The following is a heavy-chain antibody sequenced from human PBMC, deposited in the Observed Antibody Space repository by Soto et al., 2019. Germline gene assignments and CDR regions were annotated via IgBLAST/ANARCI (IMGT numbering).Heavy chain of an antibody. Sequence: ASVKVSCKASGYTFTSYGISWVRQAPGQGLEWMGWISAYNGNTNYAQKLQGRVTITADKSTSTAYMELSSLRSEDTAVYYCARDSWRSTVTTSPPGYWGQGTLVTVS. J-gene: IGHJ4*02. CDR1: GYTFTSYG. D-gene: IGHD4-17*01. CDR2: ISAYNGNT. V-gene: IGHV1-18*01. CDR3: ARDSWRSTVTTSPPGY.